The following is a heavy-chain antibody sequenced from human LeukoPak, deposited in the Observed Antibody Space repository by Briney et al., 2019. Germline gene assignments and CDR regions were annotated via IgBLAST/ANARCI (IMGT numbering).Heavy chain of an antibody. CDR1: GGSISSGGYY. D-gene: IGHD5-18*01. J-gene: IGHJ5*02. CDR3: ARDYIAMFDP. CDR2: IYYSGST. Sequence: SETLSLTCTVSGGSISSGGYYWSWIRQHPGKGLEWIGYIYYSGSTYYNPSLKSRVTISVDTSKNQSSLKLSSVTAADTAVYYCARDYIAMFDPWGQGTLVTVSS. V-gene: IGHV4-31*03.